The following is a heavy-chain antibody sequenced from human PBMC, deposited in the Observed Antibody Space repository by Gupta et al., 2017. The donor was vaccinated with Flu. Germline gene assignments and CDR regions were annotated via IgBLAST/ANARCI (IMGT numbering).Heavy chain of an antibody. Sequence: QVQLVQSGAEVKKPGSSVRVSCKASGGTFSSYAIFWVRQAPTQGLEWMGGIIPMSDTASYAQKFRGRVTITADRSTTTVYMYLSRLRSEDTAMYYCAADLGYGSGIDWGQGTLVTVSS. D-gene: IGHD3-10*01. CDR3: AADLGYGSGID. V-gene: IGHV1-69*06. CDR2: IIPMSDTA. CDR1: GGTFSSYA. J-gene: IGHJ4*02.